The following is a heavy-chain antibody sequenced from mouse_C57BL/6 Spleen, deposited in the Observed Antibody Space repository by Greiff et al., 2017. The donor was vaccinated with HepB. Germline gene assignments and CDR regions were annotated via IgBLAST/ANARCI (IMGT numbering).Heavy chain of an antibody. CDR2: INPSSGYT. Sequence: VKLMESGAELARPGASVKMSCKASGYTFTSYTMHWVNQRPGQGLEWIGYINPSSGYTKYNQKFKDKATLTADKSSSTAYMQLSSLTSEDSAVYYCLYSNPSYYAMDYWGQGTSVTVSS. CDR1: GYTFTSYT. V-gene: IGHV1-4*01. CDR3: LYSNPSYYAMDY. J-gene: IGHJ4*01. D-gene: IGHD2-5*01.